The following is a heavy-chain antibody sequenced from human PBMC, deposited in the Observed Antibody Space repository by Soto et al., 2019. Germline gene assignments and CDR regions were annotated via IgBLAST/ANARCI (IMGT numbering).Heavy chain of an antibody. D-gene: IGHD2-21*02. J-gene: IGHJ4*02. CDR2: ISVSVGST. V-gene: IGHV3-23*01. CDR3: AKRDVXXSXXXAYFYDH. CDR1: GFPFGPST. Sequence: EVQLLESGGGLVQPGGSLTLSCGVSGFPFGPSTMSWVRQAPGKGLEWVSTISVSVGSTYYADSVQGRFTVSSDISDNTLFLQMTSLTAEDTAVYFCAKRDVXXSXXXAYFYDHWGRGVLVTVSS.